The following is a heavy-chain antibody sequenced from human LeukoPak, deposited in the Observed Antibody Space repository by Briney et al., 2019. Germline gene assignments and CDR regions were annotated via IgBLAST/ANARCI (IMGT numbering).Heavy chain of an antibody. J-gene: IGHJ4*02. CDR1: GFTFSSYS. CDR2: ISDDGGGA. V-gene: IGHV3-23*01. Sequence: GGSLRLSCAASGFTFSSYSMNWVRQAPGKGLEWVSAISDDGGGAYYTDSVKGRFTISRDNSKSTLYLQMSSLRAEDTAVYYCAKDGDYIWGSYRSNPNWGQGTLVTVSS. CDR3: AKDGDYIWGSYRSNPN. D-gene: IGHD3-16*02.